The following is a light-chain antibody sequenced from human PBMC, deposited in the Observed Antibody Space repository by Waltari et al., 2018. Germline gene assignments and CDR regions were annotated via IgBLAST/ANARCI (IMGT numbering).Light chain of an antibody. J-gene: IGLJ3*02. CDR3: NSYTNSLTWV. CDR2: DVG. V-gene: IGLV2-14*03. Sequence: QSALTQPASVSGSPGQSITISCTGSSGDIGNSNYVSWYQQHPGKAPKLMIYDVGKRPSGVSNRFSGSKSGYTASLTISGLQADDEADYYCNSYTNSLTWVFGGGTKLTVL. CDR1: SGDIGNSNY.